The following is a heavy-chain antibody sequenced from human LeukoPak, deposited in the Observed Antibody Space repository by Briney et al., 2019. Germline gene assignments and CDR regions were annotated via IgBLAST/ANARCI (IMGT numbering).Heavy chain of an antibody. CDR2: IWYDGSNK. CDR1: GFTFSSYG. V-gene: IGHV3-33*06. CDR3: AKAGRTTVTNPYFGY. Sequence: GRSLRLSCAASGFTFSSYGMHWVRQAPGKGLEWVAVIWYDGSNKYYADSVKGRFTISRDNSKNTLYLQMNSLRAEDTAVYYCAKAGRTTVTNPYFGYWGQGTLVTVSS. D-gene: IGHD4-17*01. J-gene: IGHJ4*02.